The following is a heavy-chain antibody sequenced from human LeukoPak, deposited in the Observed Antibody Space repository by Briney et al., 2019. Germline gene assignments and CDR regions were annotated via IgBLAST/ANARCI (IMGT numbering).Heavy chain of an antibody. D-gene: IGHD6-19*01. Sequence: KTGGSLRLSCVVSGFTLSNSSMSWVRQAPGKGLEWVSSISSHRSIYAESVRGRFTISRDTVKNSLYLQMNSLRAEDSDLYYCARDKSGWARDYWGQGTLVTVSA. V-gene: IGHV3-69-1*01. J-gene: IGHJ4*02. CDR3: ARDKSGWARDY. CDR1: GFTLSNSS. CDR2: ISSHRSI.